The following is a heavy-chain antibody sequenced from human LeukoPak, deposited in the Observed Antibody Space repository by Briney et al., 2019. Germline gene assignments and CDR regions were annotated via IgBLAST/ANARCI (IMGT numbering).Heavy chain of an antibody. CDR2: IYYSGST. CDR1: GGSISSGGYY. V-gene: IGHV4-31*03. CDR3: AREDQALLFN. Sequence: SQTLSLTCTVSGGSISSGGYYWSWIRQHPGKGLEWIGYIYYSGSTYYNPSLKSRVTISVDTSKNQFSLKLSSVTAADTAVYYCAREDQALLFNWDQGTLVTVSS. J-gene: IGHJ4*02. D-gene: IGHD2-21*01.